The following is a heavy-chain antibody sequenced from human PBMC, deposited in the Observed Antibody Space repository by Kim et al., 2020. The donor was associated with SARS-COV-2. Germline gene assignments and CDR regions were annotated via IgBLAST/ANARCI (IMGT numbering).Heavy chain of an antibody. Sequence: NPSLRSRVTISVDTSNDQFSLKLSSVTAADTAMYYCARWPIYGNLPDYFDYWGQGTLVSVSS. D-gene: IGHD3-9*01. J-gene: IGHJ4*02. V-gene: IGHV4-39*07. CDR3: ARWPIYGNLPDYFDY.